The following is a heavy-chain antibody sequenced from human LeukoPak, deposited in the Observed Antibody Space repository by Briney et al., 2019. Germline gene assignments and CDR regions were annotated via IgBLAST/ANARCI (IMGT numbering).Heavy chain of an antibody. J-gene: IGHJ6*02. CDR2: ISAYNGKT. CDR1: GYTFTSYG. D-gene: IGHD3-3*01. Sequence: ASVKVSCKASGYTFTSYGISWVRQAPGQGLEWMGWISAYNGKTNYAQKLQGRVTMTTDTSTSTAYMELRSLRSDDTAVYYCARDREWLNDLDYYYYYGMDVWGQATTVTVSS. CDR3: ARDREWLNDLDYYYYYGMDV. V-gene: IGHV1-18*01.